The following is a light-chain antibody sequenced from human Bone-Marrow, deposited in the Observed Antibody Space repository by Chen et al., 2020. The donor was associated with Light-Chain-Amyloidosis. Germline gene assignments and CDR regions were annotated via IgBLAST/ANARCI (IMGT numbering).Light chain of an antibody. CDR1: QSLLHSNGFNY. J-gene: IGKJ2*01. CDR3: MQARQTPHT. CDR2: LGS. Sequence: DIVMTQSPLSLPVTPGEPASISCRSSQSLLHSNGFNYWDWYLQTPGQSPQLLIYLGSSRASGVPDRFSGSGSGTDFTLKISRVEAEDVGVYYCMQARQTPHTFGQGTKLEIK. V-gene: IGKV2-28*01.